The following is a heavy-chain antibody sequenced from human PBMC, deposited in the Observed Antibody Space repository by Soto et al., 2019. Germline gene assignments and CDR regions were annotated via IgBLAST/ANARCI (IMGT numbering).Heavy chain of an antibody. J-gene: IGHJ3*02. D-gene: IGHD7-27*01. CDR1: GGSISSYC. CDR2: IYYSGRT. CDR3: ARARLTATDDAFDI. V-gene: IGHV4-59*01. Sequence: LEILSLTCTVSGGSISSYCWNWIRQPAGKGLEWIGYIYYSGRTNYNPSLKSRVTISVDTSKNQFSLKLSSVTAADTAVYFCARARLTATDDAFDIWGQGTMVTVSS.